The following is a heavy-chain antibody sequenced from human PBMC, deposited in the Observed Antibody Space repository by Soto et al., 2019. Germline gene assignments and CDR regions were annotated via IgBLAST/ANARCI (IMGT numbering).Heavy chain of an antibody. CDR2: IYYSGST. Sequence: KPSETLSLTCTVTGGSIRTYYWSWIRQPPGKGLEWIGYIYYSGSTNYNPSLKSRVTMSVDTSKNQFSLKLSSVTAADTAVYYCARESGYCISTSCYWAFDIWGQGTMVTVS. CDR1: GGSIRTYY. D-gene: IGHD2-2*01. J-gene: IGHJ3*02. CDR3: ARESGYCISTSCYWAFDI. V-gene: IGHV4-59*01.